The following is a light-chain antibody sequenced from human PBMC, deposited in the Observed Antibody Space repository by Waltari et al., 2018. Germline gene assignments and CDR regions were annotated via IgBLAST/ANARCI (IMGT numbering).Light chain of an antibody. V-gene: IGLV2-23*01. J-gene: IGLJ2*01. CDR2: EGS. CDR3: CSYAGSHVV. CDR1: SSDVGSYNL. Sequence: QSALTQPASVSGSPGQSITISCTGTSSDVGSYNLVSWYQQHPGKAPKLMIYEGSKRPSGVSNRFSGSKSGNTASLTISGLQAEDEADYYCCSYAGSHVVFGGGTMLTVL.